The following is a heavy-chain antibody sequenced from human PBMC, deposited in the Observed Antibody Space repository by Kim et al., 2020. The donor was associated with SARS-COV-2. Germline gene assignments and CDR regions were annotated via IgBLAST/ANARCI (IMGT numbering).Heavy chain of an antibody. CDR1: GGSFSGYY. Sequence: SETLSLTCAVYGGSFSGYYWSWIRQPPGKGLEWIGEINHSGSTNYNPSLKSRVTISVDTSKNQFSLKLSSVTAADTAVYYCARGTMVRGVIKLWYFDLWG. D-gene: IGHD3-10*01. J-gene: IGHJ2*01. CDR3: ARGTMVRGVIKLWYFDL. V-gene: IGHV4-34*01. CDR2: INHSGST.